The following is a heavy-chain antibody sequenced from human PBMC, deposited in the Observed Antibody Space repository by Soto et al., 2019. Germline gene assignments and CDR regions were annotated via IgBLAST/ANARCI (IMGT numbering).Heavy chain of an antibody. CDR2: ISYDGSNK. J-gene: IGHJ4*02. Sequence: QVQLVESGGGVVQPGRSLRLSCAASGFTFSSDGMHWVRQAPGKGLECVAVISYDGSNKYYADCVKGRFTISRDNSKNTLYLQMNSLRSEDTAVYYCAKETYSWQLDYWGQGTLVTVSS. V-gene: IGHV3-30*18. CDR3: AKETYSWQLDY. CDR1: GFTFSSDG. D-gene: IGHD2-8*01.